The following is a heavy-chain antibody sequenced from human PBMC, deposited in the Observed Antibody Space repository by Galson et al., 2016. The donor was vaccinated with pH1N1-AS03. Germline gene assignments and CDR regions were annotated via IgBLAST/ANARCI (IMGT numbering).Heavy chain of an antibody. Sequence: STYYSPSLKSRVTISIDRSQNQFSLKLSSVTAADTAVYYCARGSGGYGLDVWGQGTTVTVSS. D-gene: IGHD5-12*01. CDR3: ARGSGGYGLDV. CDR2: ST. J-gene: IGHJ6*02. V-gene: IGHV4-30-2*01.